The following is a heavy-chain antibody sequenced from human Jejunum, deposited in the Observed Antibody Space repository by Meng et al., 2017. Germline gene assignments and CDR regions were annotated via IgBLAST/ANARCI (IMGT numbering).Heavy chain of an antibody. CDR3: AREVIEEADSDGFDI. J-gene: IGHJ3*02. D-gene: IGHD3-22*01. CDR2: VHHSGRA. CDR1: GGSIRSDNFF. Sequence: SETLSLTCTVSGGSIRSDNFFWSWIRQVPGEGLEWIAYVHHSGRAFSNPSLRSRVTISVDTSKNQFSLSLISLTAADTAVYFCAREVIEEADSDGFDIWGLGTMVTVSS. V-gene: IGHV4-31*03.